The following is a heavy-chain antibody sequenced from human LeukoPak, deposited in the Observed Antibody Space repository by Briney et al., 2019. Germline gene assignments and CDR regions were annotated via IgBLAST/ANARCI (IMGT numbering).Heavy chain of an antibody. V-gene: IGHV1-69*13. CDR3: AINDCSSTSCYAGGNHYCYYYGMDV. D-gene: IGHD2-2*01. CDR1: GGTFSSYA. Sequence: SVKVSCKASGGTFSSYAISWVRQAPGQGLEWMGGIIPIFGTANYAQKFQGRVTITADESTSTAYMELSSLRSEDTAVYYCAINDCSSTSCYAGGNHYCYYYGMDVWGQGTTVTVSS. J-gene: IGHJ6*02. CDR2: IIPIFGTA.